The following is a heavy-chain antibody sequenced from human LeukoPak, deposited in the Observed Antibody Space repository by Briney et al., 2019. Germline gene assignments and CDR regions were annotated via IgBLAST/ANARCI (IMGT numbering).Heavy chain of an antibody. J-gene: IGHJ4*02. Sequence: GTLRLSCAAFGGSIGSHYWTWIRQTPGKGLEWIGYVYDIGSTKYNPSLKSRVTISVDTSKNQFSLRLSSVTAADTAVYYCARGGVLKSVDYWGQGTLVAVSS. CDR1: GGSIGSHY. V-gene: IGHV4-59*11. D-gene: IGHD3-16*01. CDR3: ARGGVLKSVDY. CDR2: VYDIGST.